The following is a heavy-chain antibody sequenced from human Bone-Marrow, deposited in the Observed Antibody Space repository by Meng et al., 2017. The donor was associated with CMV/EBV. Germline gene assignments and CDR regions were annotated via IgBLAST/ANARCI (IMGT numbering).Heavy chain of an antibody. CDR3: ARSKALTLLDY. V-gene: IGHV3-48*03. D-gene: IGHD3-9*01. J-gene: IGHJ4*02. Sequence: GGSLRLSCEASGFIFSRAELAWVRQAPGKGLEWTSYISNSGTIYYADSVQGRFTISRDNDKNLIYLQINSLRAEDTAVYYCARSKALTLLDYWGRGTLVNGAS. CDR1: GFIFSRAE. CDR2: ISNSGTI.